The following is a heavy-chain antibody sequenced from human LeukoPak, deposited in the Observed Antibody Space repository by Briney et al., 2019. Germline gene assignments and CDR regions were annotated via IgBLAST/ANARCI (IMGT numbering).Heavy chain of an antibody. Sequence: QPGGSLRLSCAASGFTFSSYDMHWVRQATGKGLEWVSAIGTAGDTYYPGSVKGRFTISRENAKNSLYLQMNSLRAGDTAVYYCARGRITMVRGVDDAFDIWGQRTMVTVSS. V-gene: IGHV3-13*01. CDR1: GFTFSSYD. CDR3: ARGRITMVRGVDDAFDI. D-gene: IGHD3-10*01. CDR2: IGTAGDT. J-gene: IGHJ3*02.